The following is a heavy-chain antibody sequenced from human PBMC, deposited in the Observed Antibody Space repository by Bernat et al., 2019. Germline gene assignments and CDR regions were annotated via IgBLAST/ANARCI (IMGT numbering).Heavy chain of an antibody. CDR2: IYYSGST. D-gene: IGHD2-2*01. J-gene: IGHJ6*02. CDR1: GGSISSYY. V-gene: IGHV4-59*08. Sequence: QVQLQESGPGLVKPSETLSLTCTVSGGSISSYYWSWIRQPPGKGLEWIGYIYYSGSTNYNPSLKSRVTISVDTSKNQFSLKLSSVTAADTAVYYCARLGPAAPYHYYGMDVWGQGTTVTVSS. CDR3: ARLGPAAPYHYYGMDV.